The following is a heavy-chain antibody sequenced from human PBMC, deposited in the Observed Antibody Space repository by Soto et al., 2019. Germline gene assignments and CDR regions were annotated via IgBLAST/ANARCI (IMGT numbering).Heavy chain of an antibody. V-gene: IGHV3-30*03. J-gene: IGHJ6*02. Sequence: GGSLRLSCAASGFTFSSYAMHWVRQAPGKGLEWVAVISYDGSNKYYADSVKGRFTISRDNSKNTLYVQMNSLRGEDTAGYYCFGPLYGMDVWGQGTTVTVSS. CDR1: GFTFSSYA. CDR2: ISYDGSNK. D-gene: IGHD3-16*01. CDR3: FGPLYGMDV.